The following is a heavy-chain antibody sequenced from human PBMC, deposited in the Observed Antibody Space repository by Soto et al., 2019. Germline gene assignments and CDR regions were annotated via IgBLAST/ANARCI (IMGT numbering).Heavy chain of an antibody. J-gene: IGHJ3*02. CDR2: IYSGDSDT. V-gene: IGHV5-51*01. Sequence: GESLKISCKGFGYSFTTYWIGWVRQMPGKGLEWMGIIYSGDSDTTYSPSFQGQVTISADKSISTAYLQCSSLKASDTATYFCARRGSYENFEIWGQGTMVTVSS. CDR3: ARRGSYENFEI. CDR1: GYSFTTYW. D-gene: IGHD1-26*01.